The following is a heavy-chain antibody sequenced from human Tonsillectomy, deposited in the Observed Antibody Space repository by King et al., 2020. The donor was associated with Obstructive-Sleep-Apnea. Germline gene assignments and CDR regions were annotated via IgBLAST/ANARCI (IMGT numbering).Heavy chain of an antibody. D-gene: IGHD2-15*01. V-gene: IGHV3-11*01. J-gene: IGHJ6*02. CDR2: ISSSGSTI. CDR1: GFTFSDYY. Sequence: VQLVESGGGLVKPGGSLRLSCAASGFTFSDYYMSWIRQAPGKGLEWVSYISSSGSTIYYADSVKGRFTISRDNAKNSLYLQMNSLRAEDTAVYYCARKVVVAAIDHFSYYYGMDVWGQGTTVTVSS. CDR3: ARKVVVAAIDHFSYYYGMDV.